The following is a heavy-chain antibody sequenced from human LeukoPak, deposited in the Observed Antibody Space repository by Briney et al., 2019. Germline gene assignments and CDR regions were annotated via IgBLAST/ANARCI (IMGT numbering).Heavy chain of an antibody. V-gene: IGHV4-59*01. D-gene: IGHD2-2*01. Sequence: SETLSLTCTVSGGSISSYYWSLIRQPPGKGLEWIGYIYYSGSTNYNPSLKSRVTISVNTSKNQFSLKLSSVTAADTAVYYCARGRCSSTSCYSDYWGQGTLVTVSS. CDR1: GGSISSYY. CDR3: ARGRCSSTSCYSDY. CDR2: IYYSGST. J-gene: IGHJ4*02.